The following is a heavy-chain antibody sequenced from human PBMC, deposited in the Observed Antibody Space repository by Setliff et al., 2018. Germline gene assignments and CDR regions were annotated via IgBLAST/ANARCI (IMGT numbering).Heavy chain of an antibody. Sequence: PSETLSLTCAAHGGSLSDYYWTWIRQPPGKGLEWIGEINHSGSTKYSPSLESRVTMSVDPSKNQFSLKVTSVTAADTAVYYCARGRNVAARLLDSWGRGTLVTVSS. CDR3: ARGRNVAARLLDS. D-gene: IGHD6-6*01. J-gene: IGHJ4*02. CDR1: GGSLSDYY. CDR2: INHSGST. V-gene: IGHV4-34*01.